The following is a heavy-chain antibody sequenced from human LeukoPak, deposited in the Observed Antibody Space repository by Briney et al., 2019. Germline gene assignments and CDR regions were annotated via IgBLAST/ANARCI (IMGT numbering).Heavy chain of an antibody. CDR3: AREMGPPGGAFDI. CDR1: GGTFSSYA. CDR2: IIPIFGTA. J-gene: IGHJ3*02. Sequence: GASVKVSCKASGGTFSSYAISWVRQAPGQGLEWMGGIIPIFGTANYAQKFQGRVTITADESTSTAYMELSSLRSEDTAVYYCAREMGPPGGAFDIWGQGTMVTVSS. D-gene: IGHD1-26*01. V-gene: IGHV1-69*13.